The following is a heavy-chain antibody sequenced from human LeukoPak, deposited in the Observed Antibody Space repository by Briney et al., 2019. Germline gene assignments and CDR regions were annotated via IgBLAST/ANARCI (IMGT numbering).Heavy chain of an antibody. Sequence: SETLSLTCIVSGGSISSSIYYWAWVRQPPGKGLKWIGTVFYNGATQYSPSLRSRVTISIDTSTNQFSLKLTSVTAADTALYYCARVLQDDFWSTHGAFDIWGQGTMVTVSS. CDR3: ARVLQDDFWSTHGAFDI. CDR1: GGSISSSIYY. D-gene: IGHD3-3*01. CDR2: VFYNGAT. V-gene: IGHV4-39*07. J-gene: IGHJ3*02.